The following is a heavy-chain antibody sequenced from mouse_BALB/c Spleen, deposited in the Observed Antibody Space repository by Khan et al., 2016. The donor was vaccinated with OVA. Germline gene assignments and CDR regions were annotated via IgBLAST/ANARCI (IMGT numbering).Heavy chain of an antibody. J-gene: IGHJ3*01. CDR3: ARLAYYYGSEGFAY. D-gene: IGHD1-1*01. CDR1: GFTFSTYG. CDR2: ISTGGHYT. V-gene: IGHV5-6*01. Sequence: EVQLLETGGDLVKPGGSLKLSCAASGFTFSTYGMSWVRQTPDKRLEWVATISTGGHYTYYPDSVKGRFTISRDNAKNTLYLQMTSLRSEDTARLYSARLAYYYGSEGFAYWGQGTLVTVSA.